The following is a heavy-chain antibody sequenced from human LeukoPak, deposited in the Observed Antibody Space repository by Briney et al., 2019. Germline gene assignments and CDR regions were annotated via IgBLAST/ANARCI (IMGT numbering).Heavy chain of an antibody. CDR1: GGSMSTYY. D-gene: IGHD1-14*01. V-gene: IGHV4-59*01. CDR3: AGMRITTPTVRTLDY. J-gene: IGHJ4*02. Sequence: SETLSLTCTVSGGSMSTYYWTWIRQPPGKELEWIGFIYYTGSTNYNPSLKSRVTISVATSKNQFSLKLSSVTAADTAVYYCAGMRITTPTVRTLDYWGQGTLVTVSS. CDR2: IYYTGST.